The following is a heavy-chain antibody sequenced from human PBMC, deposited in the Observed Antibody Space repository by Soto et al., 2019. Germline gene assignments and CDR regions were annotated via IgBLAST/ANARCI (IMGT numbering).Heavy chain of an antibody. V-gene: IGHV1-2*02. CDR3: ARAQGVLYPLDP. Sequence: ASVKVSFKTSGYTFTGYYMHWVRQAPGQGLEWMGYINPSTGGTNYAQKFQGRVTLTRDTSITTAYMELTSLKSDDTAVYYCARAQGVLYPLDPWGQGTLVTVSS. J-gene: IGHJ5*02. CDR1: GYTFTGYY. D-gene: IGHD2-8*01. CDR2: INPSTGGT.